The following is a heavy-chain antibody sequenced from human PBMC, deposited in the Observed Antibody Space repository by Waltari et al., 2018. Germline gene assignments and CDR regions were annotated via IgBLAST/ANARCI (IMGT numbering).Heavy chain of an antibody. CDR3: ARAHPRAITMVRGVQVGHWFDP. V-gene: IGHV4-34*01. J-gene: IGHJ5*02. D-gene: IGHD3-10*01. Sequence: QVQLQQWGAGLLKPSETLSLTCAVYGGSFSGYYWSWIRQPPGKGLEWIGEINHHGSTNYNPSLKSRVTISVDTSKNQFSLKLSSVTAADTAVYYCARAHPRAITMVRGVQVGHWFDPWGQGTLVTVSS. CDR2: INHHGST. CDR1: GGSFSGYY.